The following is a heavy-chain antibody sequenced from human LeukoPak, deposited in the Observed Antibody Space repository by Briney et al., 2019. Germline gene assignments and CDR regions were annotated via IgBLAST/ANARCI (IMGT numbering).Heavy chain of an antibody. Sequence: ASVKVSCKASGYTFTSYGISWVRQAPGQGLEWMGWISAYNGNTNYAQKLQGRVTMTTDTSTSTAYMELRSLRSDDTAVYYCARVGLRYFDWLLSRFDPWGQGTLVTVSS. CDR3: ARVGLRYFDWLLSRFDP. D-gene: IGHD3-9*01. V-gene: IGHV1-18*01. J-gene: IGHJ5*02. CDR2: ISAYNGNT. CDR1: GYTFTSYG.